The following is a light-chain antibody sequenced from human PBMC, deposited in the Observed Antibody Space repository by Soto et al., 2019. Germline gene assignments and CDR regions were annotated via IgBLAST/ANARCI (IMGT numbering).Light chain of an antibody. Sequence: DIQMTQLPSSMSASVGDRVTITCRASQGISRWLAWYHQKPGKAPNLLIYSASTLHSGVPSRFSGSGSGTDFTLTISSLQPEDFGTYYCQQANSLPLTCGPGTKVDMK. CDR3: QQANSLPLT. CDR1: QGISRW. J-gene: IGKJ3*01. V-gene: IGKV1-12*01. CDR2: SAS.